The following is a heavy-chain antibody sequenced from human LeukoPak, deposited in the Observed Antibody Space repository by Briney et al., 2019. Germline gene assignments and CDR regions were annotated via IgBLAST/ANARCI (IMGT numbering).Heavy chain of an antibody. V-gene: IGHV4-39*01. CDR1: GASFSSNTYY. J-gene: IGHJ4*02. CDR3: ARHAGGIAAAGTRPFDY. Sequence: SETLSLTCTVSGASFSSNTYYWGWIRPPPGKGLEWIGIIYYSGSTYYNPSLKSRVTMSVDTSKNQFSLKLNSVTAADTAVYYCARHAGGIAAAGTRPFDYWGQGTLVTVSS. D-gene: IGHD6-13*01. CDR2: IYYSGST.